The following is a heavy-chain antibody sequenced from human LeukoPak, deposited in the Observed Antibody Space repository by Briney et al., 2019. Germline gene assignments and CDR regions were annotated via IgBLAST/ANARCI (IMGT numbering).Heavy chain of an antibody. CDR3: ARAGGLPLVVGAFDI. V-gene: IGHV1-69*01. D-gene: IGHD2-2*01. J-gene: IGHJ3*02. CDR1: GGTFSSYA. CDR2: IIPIFGTA. Sequence: SVKVSCKASGGTFSSYAISWVRQAPGQGLEWMRGIIPIFGTANYAQKFQGRVTITADESTSTAYMELSSLRSEDTAVYYCARAGGLPLVVGAFDIWGQGTMVTVSS.